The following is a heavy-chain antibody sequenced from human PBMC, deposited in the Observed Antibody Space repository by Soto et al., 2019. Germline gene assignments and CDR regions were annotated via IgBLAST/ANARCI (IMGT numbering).Heavy chain of an antibody. CDR1: GFTFSSYA. CDR3: AKEYIYYDFWSGFPRHPYDY. D-gene: IGHD3-3*01. Sequence: GGSLRLSCAASGFTFSSYAMSWVRQAPGKGLEWVSAISGSGGSTYYADSVKGRFTISRDNSKNTLYLQMNSLRAEDTAVYYCAKEYIYYDFWSGFPRHPYDYRGQGTLVTVSS. CDR2: ISGSGGST. V-gene: IGHV3-23*01. J-gene: IGHJ4*02.